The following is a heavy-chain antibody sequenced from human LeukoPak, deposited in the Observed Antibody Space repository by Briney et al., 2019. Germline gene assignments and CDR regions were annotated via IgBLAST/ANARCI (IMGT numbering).Heavy chain of an antibody. CDR1: GFTFSSYW. CDR2: IKQDGSEK. Sequence: GGSLRLSCAASGFTFSSYWMSWVRQAPGKGLEWVANIKQDGSEKYYVDSVKGRFTISRDNAKNSLYLQMNSLRAEDTAVYYCARDFGGWLRLYGGNYFDYWGQGTLVTVSS. D-gene: IGHD5-12*01. J-gene: IGHJ4*02. V-gene: IGHV3-7*01. CDR3: ARDFGGWLRLYGGNYFDY.